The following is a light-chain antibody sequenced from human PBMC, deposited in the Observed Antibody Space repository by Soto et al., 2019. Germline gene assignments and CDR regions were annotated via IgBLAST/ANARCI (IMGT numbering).Light chain of an antibody. CDR1: QDIGGW. V-gene: IGKV1-12*01. CDR3: HQAKSFPRT. Sequence: DIQMTQSPSSVSASVGGRVTITCRASQDIGGWLAWYQQKPGKAPVLLIYAASSLQSGVPSRFSGSGSGTDFTLSISSLQTGDSATYYCHQAKSFPRTFGGGTKVEI. J-gene: IGKJ4*01. CDR2: AAS.